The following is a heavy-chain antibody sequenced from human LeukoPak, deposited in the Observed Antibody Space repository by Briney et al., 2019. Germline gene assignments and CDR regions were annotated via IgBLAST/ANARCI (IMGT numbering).Heavy chain of an antibody. Sequence: ASVKVSCTASGYTFTSYAMHWVRQAPGQRLEWMGWINAGNGNTKYSQKFQGRVTMTEDTSTDTAYMELSSLRSEDTAVYYCATVTGYSSSWSFDYWGQGTLVTVSS. V-gene: IGHV1-3*01. CDR1: GYTFTSYA. CDR3: ATVTGYSSSWSFDY. D-gene: IGHD6-13*01. J-gene: IGHJ4*02. CDR2: INAGNGNT.